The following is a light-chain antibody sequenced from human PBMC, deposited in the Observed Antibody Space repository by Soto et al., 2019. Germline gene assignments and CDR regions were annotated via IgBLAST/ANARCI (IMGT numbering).Light chain of an antibody. J-gene: IGKJ2*01. V-gene: IGKV3-15*01. CDR3: QQYNKWPPYT. CDR1: QSVSSN. CDR2: GAS. Sequence: EIVMTQSPATLSVSPGERATLSCRASQSVSSNLAWYQQKPGQAPMLLIYGASTRATGSPARFSGSGSGTEFTLTISSLQSEDFALYYCQQYNKWPPYTFGQGTKLEIK.